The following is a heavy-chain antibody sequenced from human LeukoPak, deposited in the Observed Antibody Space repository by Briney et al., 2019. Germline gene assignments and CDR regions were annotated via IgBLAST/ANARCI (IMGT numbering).Heavy chain of an antibody. V-gene: IGHV4-30-4*01. D-gene: IGHD3-10*01. CDR2: IYYSGTT. Sequence: SQTLSLTCTVSGGSISSGDYYWTWIRQPPGKGLEWIGYIYYSGTTYYNPSLKSRVTISVDTSKKQFSLKLTSVTAADTAVYFCARGPVGSGSYYWGQGTLVTVSS. CDR1: GGSISSGDYY. J-gene: IGHJ4*02. CDR3: ARGPVGSGSYY.